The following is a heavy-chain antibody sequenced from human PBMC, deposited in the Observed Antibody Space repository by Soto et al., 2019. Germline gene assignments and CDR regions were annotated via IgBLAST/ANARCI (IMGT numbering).Heavy chain of an antibody. D-gene: IGHD4-17*01. V-gene: IGHV1-3*05. CDR2: INAGNGNT. CDR1: GYTFTSYA. Sequence: QVQLVQSGAEEKKPGASVKVSCKASGYTFTSYAMHWVRQAPGQRLEWMGWINAGNGNTKYSQKFQGRVTITRDTSASTAYMELSSLRSEDTAVDYCARPADYGDDESWFDPWGQGTLVTVSS. CDR3: ARPADYGDDESWFDP. J-gene: IGHJ5*02.